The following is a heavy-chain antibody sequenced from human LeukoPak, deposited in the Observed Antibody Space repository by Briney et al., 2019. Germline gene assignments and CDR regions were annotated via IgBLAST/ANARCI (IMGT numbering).Heavy chain of an antibody. Sequence: PSETLSLTCAVYGGSFSGYYWSWIRQPPGKGLEWIGEINHSGSTNYNPSLKSRVTTSVDTSKNQFSLKLSSVTAADTAVYYCARDDYGDGNLDVWGQGTTVTVSS. V-gene: IGHV4-34*01. J-gene: IGHJ6*02. CDR2: INHSGST. CDR3: ARDDYGDGNLDV. CDR1: GGSFSGYY. D-gene: IGHD3-16*01.